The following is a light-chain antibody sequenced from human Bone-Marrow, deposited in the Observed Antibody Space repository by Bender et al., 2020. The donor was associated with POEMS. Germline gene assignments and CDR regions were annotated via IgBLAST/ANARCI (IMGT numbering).Light chain of an antibody. CDR2: RDT. CDR1: ALPNQY. Sequence: SFDVTQPPSVSVSPGQTATISCSGDALPNQYAFWYQQKPGQAPALVIYRDTERPPGIPERFSGSRSGTTVTLTISGVQAEDEADYHCQSADSTGSSALFGGGTKLTVL. V-gene: IGLV3-25*03. J-gene: IGLJ2*01. CDR3: QSADSTGSSAL.